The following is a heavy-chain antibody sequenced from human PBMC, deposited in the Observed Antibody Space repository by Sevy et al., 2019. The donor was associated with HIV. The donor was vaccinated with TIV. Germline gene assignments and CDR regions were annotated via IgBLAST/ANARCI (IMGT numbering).Heavy chain of an antibody. J-gene: IGHJ2*01. CDR2: ISSSGSTI. CDR1: GFTFSDYY. Sequence: GGSLRLSCAASGFTFSDYYMSWIRQAPGKGLEWVSYISSSGSTIYYADSVKGRFTSSRDNAKNSLYLQMNSLRAEDTAVYYCARGEYDSSGSHWYFDLWGRGTLVTVSS. V-gene: IGHV3-11*01. D-gene: IGHD3-22*01. CDR3: ARGEYDSSGSHWYFDL.